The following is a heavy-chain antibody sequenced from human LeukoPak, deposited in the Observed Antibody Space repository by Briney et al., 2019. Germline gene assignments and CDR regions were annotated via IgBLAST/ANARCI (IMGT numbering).Heavy chain of an antibody. V-gene: IGHV1-69*04. CDR2: IIPILGIA. D-gene: IGHD2-2*01. CDR1: GGTFSSYA. Sequence: SVKASCKASGGTFSSYAISWVRQAPGQGLEWMGRIIPILGIANYAQKFQGRVTITADKSTSTAYMELSSLRSEDTAVYYCSVVSTWVVPGTVFDYWGQGTLVTVSS. CDR3: SVVSTWVVPGTVFDY. J-gene: IGHJ4*02.